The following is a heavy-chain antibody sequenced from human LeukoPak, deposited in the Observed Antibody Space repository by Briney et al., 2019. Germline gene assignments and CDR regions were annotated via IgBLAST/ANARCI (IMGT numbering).Heavy chain of an antibody. D-gene: IGHD1-26*01. Sequence: SQTLSLTCPVSGGSISSGSYYWNWIRQPAGKGLEWIGRIYTSGSTNYNPSLKSRVTISVETSKNQFSLKLTSVTAADTAVYYCARDLLERGSYYYSTNYYYGMDVWGQGTTVTVSS. CDR3: ARDLLERGSYYYSTNYYYGMDV. V-gene: IGHV4-61*02. J-gene: IGHJ6*02. CDR1: GGSISSGSYY. CDR2: IYTSGST.